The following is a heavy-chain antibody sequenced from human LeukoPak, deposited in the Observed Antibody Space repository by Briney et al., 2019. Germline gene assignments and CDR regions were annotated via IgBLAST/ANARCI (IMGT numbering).Heavy chain of an antibody. J-gene: IGHJ4*02. CDR3: ARDGGYSYGQFDY. V-gene: IGHV3-48*03. D-gene: IGHD5-18*01. CDR1: GFTFSSYE. Sequence: GGSLRLSCAVSGFTFSSYEMNWVRQAPGKGLEWVSYISSSGTTIYYADSVKGRFTISRDNAKNSLYLQMNSLRAEDTAVYYCARDGGYSYGQFDYWGQGTLVTVSS. CDR2: ISSSGTTI.